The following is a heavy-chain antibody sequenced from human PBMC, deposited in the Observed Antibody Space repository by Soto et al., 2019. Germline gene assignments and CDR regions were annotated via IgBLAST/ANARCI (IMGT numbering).Heavy chain of an antibody. V-gene: IGHV1-3*01. CDR2: INAGNGNT. Sequence: GASVKVSCKASGYTFTSYAMHWVRLAPGQRLEWMGWINAGNGNTKYSQKFQGRVTITRDTSASTAYMELSSLRSEDTAVYYCTRDPYFYEGPPYVPWGQGTRVTVSS. D-gene: IGHD3-22*01. J-gene: IGHJ4*02. CDR3: TRDPYFYEGPPYVP. CDR1: GYTFTSYA.